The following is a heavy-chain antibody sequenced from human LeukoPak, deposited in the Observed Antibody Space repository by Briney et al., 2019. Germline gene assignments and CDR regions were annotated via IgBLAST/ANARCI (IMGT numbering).Heavy chain of an antibody. V-gene: IGHV3-23*01. D-gene: IGHD6-13*01. J-gene: IGHJ4*02. CDR3: AKGTRIGYSSSWFDY. Sequence: GGSLRLSCAASGFTFSSYAMSWVRQAPGKGLEWVSSIGGSGDNTDYADSVKGRSTISRDNSKNTLFLQMNSLRAEDTAVYYCAKGTRIGYSSSWFDYWGQGTLVTVSS. CDR2: IGGSGDNT. CDR1: GFTFSSYA.